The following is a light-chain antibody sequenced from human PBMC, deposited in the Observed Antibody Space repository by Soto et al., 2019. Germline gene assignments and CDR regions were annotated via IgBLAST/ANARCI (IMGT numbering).Light chain of an antibody. CDR3: QQGYTTPGT. CDR2: AAS. J-gene: IGKJ1*01. V-gene: IGKV1-39*01. Sequence: DIQMTQSPSSLSASVGDRVTITCRASQSISAFLNWYQQKPGKAPKLLINAASSLESGVPSRFSGSVSGTDFTLTINSLQPEDFATYYCQQGYTTPGTFGQGTKVEI. CDR1: QSISAF.